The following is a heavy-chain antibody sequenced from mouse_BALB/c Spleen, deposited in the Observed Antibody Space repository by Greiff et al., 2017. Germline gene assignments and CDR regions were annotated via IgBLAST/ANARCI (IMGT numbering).Heavy chain of an antibody. CDR1: GFSLTDYG. J-gene: IGHJ4*01. CDR3: AKSSPSYHYAMDY. D-gene: IGHD2-10*01. V-gene: IGHV2-6-5*01. Sequence: VQVVESGPGLVAPSQSLSITCTVSGFSLTDYGVSWIRQPPGKGLEWLGVIWGGGSTYYNSALKSRLSISKDNSKSQVFLKMNSLQTDDTAMYYCAKSSPSYHYAMDYWGQGTSVTVSS. CDR2: IWGGGST.